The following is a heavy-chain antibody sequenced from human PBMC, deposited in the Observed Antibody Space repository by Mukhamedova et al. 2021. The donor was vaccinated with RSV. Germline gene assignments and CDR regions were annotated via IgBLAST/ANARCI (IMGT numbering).Heavy chain of an antibody. V-gene: IGHV4-4*02. J-gene: IGHJ3*02. D-gene: IGHD3-3*01. Sequence: EIYHSGSTNYNPSLKSRVTISVDKSKNQFSLKLSSVTAADTAVYYCARKPNNYDFWSGWDIWGQGTMVTVSS. CDR3: ARKPNNYDFWSGWDI. CDR2: IYHSGST.